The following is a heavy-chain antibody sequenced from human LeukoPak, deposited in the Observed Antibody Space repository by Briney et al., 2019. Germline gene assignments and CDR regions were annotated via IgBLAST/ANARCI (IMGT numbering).Heavy chain of an antibody. CDR3: ARDVRVAGPQYYFDY. Sequence: ASVKVSCKASGYTSTDYYMHWVRQAPGQGLEWMGWINPNSGGTNYAQKFQGRVTMTRDTSISTAYMELSSLRSDDTAVYYCARDVRVAGPQYYFDYWGQGTLVTVSS. CDR1: GYTSTDYY. J-gene: IGHJ4*02. D-gene: IGHD6-19*01. CDR2: INPNSGGT. V-gene: IGHV1-2*02.